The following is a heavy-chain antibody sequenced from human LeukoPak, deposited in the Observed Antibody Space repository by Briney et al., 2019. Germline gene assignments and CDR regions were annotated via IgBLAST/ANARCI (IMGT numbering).Heavy chain of an antibody. CDR2: IYYSGST. CDR3: ARALRARITGTTASVYGMDV. Sequence: PSETLSLTCTASGGSISNYYWSWIRQPAGKGLEWIGYIYYSGSTNYNPSLKSRVTISVDTSKNQFSLKLSSVTAADTAVYYCARALRARITGTTASVYGMDVWGQGTTVTVSS. D-gene: IGHD1-20*01. CDR1: GGSISNYY. V-gene: IGHV4-59*01. J-gene: IGHJ6*02.